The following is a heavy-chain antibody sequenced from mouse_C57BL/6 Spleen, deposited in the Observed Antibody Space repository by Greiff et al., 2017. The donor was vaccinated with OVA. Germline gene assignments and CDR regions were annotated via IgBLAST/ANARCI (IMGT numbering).Heavy chain of an antibody. CDR3: ARWPGTTVVATKGLDY. D-gene: IGHD1-1*01. Sequence: QVQLQQSDAELVKPGASVKISCKVSGYTFTDHTIHWMKQRPEQGLEWIGYIYPRDGSTKYNEKFKGKATLTADKSSSTAYMQLNSLTSEDAAVYCCARWPGTTVVATKGLDYWGQGTTLTVSS. CDR2: IYPRDGST. J-gene: IGHJ2*01. V-gene: IGHV1-78*01. CDR1: GYTFTDHT.